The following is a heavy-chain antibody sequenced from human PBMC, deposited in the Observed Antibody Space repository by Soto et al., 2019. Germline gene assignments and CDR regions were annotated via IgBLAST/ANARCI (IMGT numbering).Heavy chain of an antibody. V-gene: IGHV3-21*01. CDR2: ISSSSSYI. Sequence: GGSLRLSCAASGFTFSSYSMNWVRQAPGKGLEWVSSISSSSSYIYYADSVKGRFTISRDNAKNSPYLQMNSLRAEDTAVYYCARDKLGYCSSTSCYPGYWGQGTLVTVSS. CDR1: GFTFSSYS. D-gene: IGHD2-2*01. J-gene: IGHJ4*02. CDR3: ARDKLGYCSSTSCYPGY.